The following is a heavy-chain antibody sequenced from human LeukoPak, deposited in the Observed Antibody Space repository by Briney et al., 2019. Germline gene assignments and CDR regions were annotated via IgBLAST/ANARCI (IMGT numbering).Heavy chain of an antibody. Sequence: RSLRLSCAASGFPFSSYAMHWVRQAPGKGLEWVAVISYDGSNKYYADSVKGRFTISRDNSKNTLYLQMNSLRAEDTAVYYCARGEPGYCSGGSCYPFDYWGQGTLVTVSS. V-gene: IGHV3-30*04. D-gene: IGHD2-15*01. J-gene: IGHJ4*02. CDR3: ARGEPGYCSGGSCYPFDY. CDR1: GFPFSSYA. CDR2: ISYDGSNK.